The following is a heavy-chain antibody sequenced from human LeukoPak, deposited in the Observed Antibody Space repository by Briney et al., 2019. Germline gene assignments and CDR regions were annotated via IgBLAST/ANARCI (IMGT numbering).Heavy chain of an antibody. CDR1: GHTFTSYD. Sequence: ASVKVSCKASGHTFTSYDINWVRQATGQGLEWMGWMNPNSGNTGYAQKFQGRVTMTRDTSISTAYMELNSLRSEDTAVYYCARTLTYGDYDSDYWGQGTLVTVSS. J-gene: IGHJ4*02. CDR2: MNPNSGNT. V-gene: IGHV1-8*01. D-gene: IGHD4-17*01. CDR3: ARTLTYGDYDSDY.